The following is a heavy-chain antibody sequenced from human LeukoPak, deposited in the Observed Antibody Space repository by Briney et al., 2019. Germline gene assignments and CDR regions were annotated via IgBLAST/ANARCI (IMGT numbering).Heavy chain of an antibody. CDR3: ARAGYSTTNWFDP. CDR2: IYPGDSDT. J-gene: IGHJ5*02. Sequence: GESLKISCKGSGYRFTSYWIGWVRQMPGKGLEWMGIIYPGDSDTRYSPSFQGQVTISADKSISTAYLQWSSLKASDTAMYYCARAGYSTTNWFDPWGQGTLVTVSS. CDR1: GYRFTSYW. V-gene: IGHV5-51*01. D-gene: IGHD6-13*01.